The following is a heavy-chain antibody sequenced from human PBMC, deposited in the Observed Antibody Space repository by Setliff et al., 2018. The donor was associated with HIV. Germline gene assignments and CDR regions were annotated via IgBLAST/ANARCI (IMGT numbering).Heavy chain of an antibody. CDR2: IYTSGSV. J-gene: IGHJ4*02. CDR1: GGSISSYY. V-gene: IGHV4-4*09. D-gene: IGHD6-19*01. Sequence: SETLSLTCTVSGGSISSYYWSWIRQPPGKGLEWIGYIYTSGSVNYNPSLNSRVTISVDTSKNQFSLKVNSVTPADTAVYYCARSPRIGVAGEFEYWGQGTLVTVSS. CDR3: ARSPRIGVAGEFEY.